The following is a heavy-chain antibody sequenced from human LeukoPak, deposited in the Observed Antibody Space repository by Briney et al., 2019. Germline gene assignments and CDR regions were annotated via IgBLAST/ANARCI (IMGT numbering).Heavy chain of an antibody. CDR3: ARGGGGHDPLDY. CDR1: GFTFSRYW. CDR2: IKQDGSEK. D-gene: IGHD3-16*01. J-gene: IGHJ4*02. V-gene: IGHV3-7*01. Sequence: TGGSLRLSCAASGFTFSRYWMTWVRQAPGKGLEWVANIKQDGSEKYYVDSVKGRFTISRDNAKNSLYLQMNSLRAEDTAVYYCARGGGGHDPLDYWGQGTLVTVSS.